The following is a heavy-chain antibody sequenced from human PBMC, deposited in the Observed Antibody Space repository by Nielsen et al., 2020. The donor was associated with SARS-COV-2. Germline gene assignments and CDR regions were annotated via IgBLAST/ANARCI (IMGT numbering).Heavy chain of an antibody. CDR1: GFSVSTSF. D-gene: IGHD3-3*01. Sequence: GESLTIYCAASGFSVSTSFMTWVRQAPGRGLEWVSVIYSGGNTYYTDSVKGRFTISRDNSKNTLYLQMNSLRAEDTAMYYCARDLESAFDIWGQGTMVTVSS. V-gene: IGHV3-53*01. CDR3: ARDLESAFDI. J-gene: IGHJ3*02. CDR2: IYSGGNT.